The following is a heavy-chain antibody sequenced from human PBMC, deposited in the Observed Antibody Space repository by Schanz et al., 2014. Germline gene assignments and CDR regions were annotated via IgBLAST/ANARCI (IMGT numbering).Heavy chain of an antibody. CDR2: IKQDGSEK. D-gene: IGHD1-7*01. CDR3: VKDLGTATREGWAFAS. Sequence: QLVESGGGLIQPGGSLRLSCAASGFTVTSYYMSWVRQAPGKGLEWVANIKQDGSEKYYADSVKGRFTISRDNSRNTLFLQMNSLRAEDTAVYYCVKDLGTATREGWAFASWGQGTLVTVSS. J-gene: IGHJ4*02. V-gene: IGHV3-7*01. CDR1: GFTVTSYY.